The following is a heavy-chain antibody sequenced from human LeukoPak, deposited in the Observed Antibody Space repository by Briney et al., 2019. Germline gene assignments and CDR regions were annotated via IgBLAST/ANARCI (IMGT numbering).Heavy chain of an antibody. V-gene: IGHV3-74*01. CDR1: GFTFRTYW. CDR2: INTDGRTT. Sequence: GGSLRLSCAASGFTFRTYWMHWVRQAPGKGLVWVSRINTDGRTTNYADSVKGRFTVSRDTSKNTLYLQMNSLRADDTAVYYCAKCSTSAYTTGWCNWIDPWGQGTLVTVSS. D-gene: IGHD6-19*01. J-gene: IGHJ5*02. CDR3: AKCSTSAYTTGWCNWIDP.